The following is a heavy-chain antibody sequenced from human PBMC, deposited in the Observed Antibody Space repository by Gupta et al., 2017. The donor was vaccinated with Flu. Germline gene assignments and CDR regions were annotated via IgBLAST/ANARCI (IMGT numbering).Heavy chain of an antibody. V-gene: IGHV1-18*01. CDR2: IRDYNDNT. CDR1: TSYG. J-gene: IGHJ4*02. CDR3: ARDGPADTNRPVDY. Sequence: TSYGITGVRKATGQGLEGRGWIRDYNDNTNYEKKGQGRVTMTTETSTRTAYMERRRLTSDETDVYYCARDGPADTNRPVDYGGQGTLVTVSS. D-gene: IGHD6-13*01.